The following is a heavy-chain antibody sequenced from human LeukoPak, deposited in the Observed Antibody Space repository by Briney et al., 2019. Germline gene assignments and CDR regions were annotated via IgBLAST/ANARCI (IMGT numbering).Heavy chain of an antibody. Sequence: GRSLRLSCAASAFTFSDFGIHWVRQAPGKGLEWVAVISYDGSKKYYGDSVKRRFTNSRDNSKNTLYLQMNSLRTEDTAVYYCARIHSGYDPPYSYYSMDVWGRGTRVTVSS. CDR3: ARIHSGYDPPYSYYSMDV. CDR2: ISYDGSKK. J-gene: IGHJ6*04. CDR1: AFTFSDFG. D-gene: IGHD5-12*01. V-gene: IGHV3-30*04.